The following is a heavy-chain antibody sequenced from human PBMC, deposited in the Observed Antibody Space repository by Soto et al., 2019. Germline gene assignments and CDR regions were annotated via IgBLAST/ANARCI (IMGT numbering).Heavy chain of an antibody. D-gene: IGHD3-22*01. V-gene: IGHV3-30*18. CDR1: GFTFSSYG. CDR2: ISYDGSNK. Sequence: LSLSCAASGFTFSSYGMHWVRQAPGKGLEWVAVISYDGSNKYYADSVKGRFTISRDNSKNTLYLQMNSLRAEDTAVYYCAKDRGDSSGYYYNYYYGMDVWGQGTTVTVSS. J-gene: IGHJ6*02. CDR3: AKDRGDSSGYYYNYYYGMDV.